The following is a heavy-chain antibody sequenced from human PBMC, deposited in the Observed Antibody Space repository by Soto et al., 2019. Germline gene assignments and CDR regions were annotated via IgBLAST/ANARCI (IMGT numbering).Heavy chain of an antibody. D-gene: IGHD4-17*01. J-gene: IGHJ4*02. Sequence: SETLSLTCTFSGCSISSYYWSWIRQPPGKGLEWIGYIYYSGSTNYNPSLKSRVTISVDTSKNQFSLKLSSVTAADTAVYYCARDFGSDTVTLFDYWGQGTLVTVSS. V-gene: IGHV4-59*01. CDR2: IYYSGST. CDR1: GCSISSYY. CDR3: ARDFGSDTVTLFDY.